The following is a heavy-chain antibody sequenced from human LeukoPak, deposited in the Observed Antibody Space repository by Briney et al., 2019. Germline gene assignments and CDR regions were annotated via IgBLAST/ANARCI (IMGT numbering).Heavy chain of an antibody. CDR3: AKEGVGYSSSWATPYFDY. CDR1: GFTFSSYA. D-gene: IGHD6-13*01. Sequence: GGSLRLSCAASGFTFSSYAMSWVRQAPGKGLEWVAVISYDGSNKYYADSVKGRFTISRDNSKNTLYLQMNSLRAEDTAVYYCAKEGVGYSSSWATPYFDYWGQGTLVTVSS. V-gene: IGHV3-30*18. J-gene: IGHJ4*02. CDR2: ISYDGSNK.